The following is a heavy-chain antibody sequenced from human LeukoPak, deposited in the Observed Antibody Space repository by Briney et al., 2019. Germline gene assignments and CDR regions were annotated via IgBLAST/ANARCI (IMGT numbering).Heavy chain of an antibody. D-gene: IGHD4-17*01. CDR1: GFTFSNFA. V-gene: IGHV3-30-3*01. CDR2: ISFDGSDK. CDR3: ARSLLIDYDDSPDFDY. J-gene: IGHJ4*02. Sequence: GGSLRLSCAASGFTFSNFAMHWVRQAPGKGLEWVAVISFDGSDKYYADSVKGRFTISRDNSKNTLYLQMNSLRTEDTAVYYCARSLLIDYDDSPDFDYWGQGTLVTVSS.